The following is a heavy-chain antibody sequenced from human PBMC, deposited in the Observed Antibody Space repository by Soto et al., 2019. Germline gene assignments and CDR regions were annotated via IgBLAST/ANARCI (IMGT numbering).Heavy chain of an antibody. D-gene: IGHD1-1*01. CDR3: ARGTTTSAFSAMDV. J-gene: IGHJ6*02. Sequence: QVQLVESGGGVVQPGRSLRLSCAASGFTFSYHALNWVRQAPGKGLEWVAVLSFDGGNKYNAESVKGRFTISRDNSNSTLYLQMNSLRAEDTAMYFCARGTTTSAFSAMDVWGQGTTVTVSS. CDR1: GFTFSYHA. V-gene: IGHV3-30-3*01. CDR2: LSFDGGNK.